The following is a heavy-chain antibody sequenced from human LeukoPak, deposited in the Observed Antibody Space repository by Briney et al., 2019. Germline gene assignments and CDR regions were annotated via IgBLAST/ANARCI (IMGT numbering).Heavy chain of an antibody. CDR2: ISGNGGST. CDR1: GFTFSSYA. D-gene: IGHD6-19*01. J-gene: IGHJ4*02. Sequence: PGGSLRLSCAASGFTFSSYAMSWVRQAPGKGLEWVSAISGNGGSTYYADSVKGRFTISRDNSKNTLYPQMNSLRAEDTAVYYCAHYSSGWYGRFDYWGQGTLVTVSS. CDR3: AHYSSGWYGRFDY. V-gene: IGHV3-23*01.